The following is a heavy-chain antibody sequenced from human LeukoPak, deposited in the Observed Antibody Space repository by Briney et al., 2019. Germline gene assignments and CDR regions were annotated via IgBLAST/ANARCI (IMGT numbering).Heavy chain of an antibody. D-gene: IGHD6-19*01. V-gene: IGHV4-61*01. CDR1: GGSVSSGSYY. CDR2: MYYRRST. J-gene: IGHJ3*02. CDR3: ARGGRGIAVAGTIAFDI. Sequence: SETLFLTCTVSGGSVSSGSYYWSWIRQPPGKGLEWIGYMYYRRSTNYTPSLKSRVTISVDTSKNQFSLKLSSVTAADTAVYYCARGGRGIAVAGTIAFDIWGQGTMVTVSS.